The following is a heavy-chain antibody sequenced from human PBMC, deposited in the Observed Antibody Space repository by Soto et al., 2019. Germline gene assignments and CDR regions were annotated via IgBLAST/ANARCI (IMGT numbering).Heavy chain of an antibody. CDR2: IYYSGDT. V-gene: IGHV4-30-4*01. Sequence: SETLSLTCTVSGDSIISGDCYWSWIRQTPGKGLEWIGYIYYSGDTNYNPSLKSRVIISVDTSKNQFSLKLSSVTAADTAVYYCARSNGDYGDDWSQGTLVTVSS. CDR1: GDSIISGDCY. J-gene: IGHJ4*02. CDR3: ARSNGDYGDD. D-gene: IGHD4-17*01.